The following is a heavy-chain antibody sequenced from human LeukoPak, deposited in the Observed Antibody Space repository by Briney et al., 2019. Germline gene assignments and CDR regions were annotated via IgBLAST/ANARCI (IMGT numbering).Heavy chain of an antibody. CDR3: AKQWRGTGDAFDI. CDR2: ISGSGVST. J-gene: IGHJ3*02. CDR1: GFTFSSYT. V-gene: IGHV3-23*01. Sequence: GGSLRLSCAASGFTFSSYTMSWVRQAQGQGLEWVSSISGSGVSTYYADYVKGRFTLSRDNSKNTLYLQINSLRAEDTAVYYCAKQWRGTGDAFDIWGQGTMVTVSS. D-gene: IGHD3/OR15-3a*01.